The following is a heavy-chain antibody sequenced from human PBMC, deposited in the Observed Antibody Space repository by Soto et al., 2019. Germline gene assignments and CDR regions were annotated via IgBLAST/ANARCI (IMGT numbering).Heavy chain of an antibody. CDR1: TGSMIRYY. V-gene: IGHV4-59*08. Sequence: SESMSLTYTVSTGSMIRYYWSWIRQPPGRGLEWIGFIYYAGSTKYNRSLSSRVTISVDTSKNQFSLTVTSVTAADTAVYYCARRIVATEMFVYWGQGTLVTVSS. CDR3: ARRIVATEMFVY. D-gene: IGHD5-12*01. CDR2: IYYAGST. J-gene: IGHJ4*02.